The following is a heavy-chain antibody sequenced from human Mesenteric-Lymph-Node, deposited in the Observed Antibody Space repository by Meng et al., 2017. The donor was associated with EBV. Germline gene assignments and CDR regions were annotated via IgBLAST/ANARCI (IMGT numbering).Heavy chain of an antibody. Sequence: QGQIPQWGPRLLKPSEALSLPCAVYGGSFSGYYWSWIRQPPGKGLEWIGEINHSGSTNYNPSLKSRVTISVDTSKNQFSLKLSSVTAADTAVYYCARGYGSGHLWGQGTLVTVSS. J-gene: IGHJ4*02. V-gene: IGHV4-34*01. CDR1: GGSFSGYY. CDR2: INHSGST. D-gene: IGHD3-10*01. CDR3: ARGYGSGHL.